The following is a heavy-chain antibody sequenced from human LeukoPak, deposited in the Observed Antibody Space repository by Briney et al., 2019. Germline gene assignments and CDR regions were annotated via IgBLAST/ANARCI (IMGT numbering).Heavy chain of an antibody. D-gene: IGHD1-1*01. Sequence: SETLSLTCTVSGGSISSGDYYWSWIRQPPGKGLEWIGYIYYSGSTYYNPSLKSRVTISVDRSKNQFSLKLSSVTAADTAVYYCARVPELERGRLNWFDPWGQGTLVTVSS. CDR3: ARVPELERGRLNWFDP. CDR2: IYYSGST. J-gene: IGHJ5*02. CDR1: GGSISSGDYY. V-gene: IGHV4-30-4*08.